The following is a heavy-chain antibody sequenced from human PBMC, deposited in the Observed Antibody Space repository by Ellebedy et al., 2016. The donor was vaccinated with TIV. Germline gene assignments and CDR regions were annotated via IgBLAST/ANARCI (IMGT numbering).Heavy chain of an antibody. D-gene: IGHD3-10*01. Sequence: SETLSLTXTVSDYSISSGFYWGWIRQPPGKGLEWIGSISYSGNTYYNPSLKSRVTISVDTSKNQFSLKLSSVTAADTAVYYCARDLEVRGVRGYYYYGMDVWGQGTTVTVSS. CDR3: ARDLEVRGVRGYYYYGMDV. CDR2: ISYSGNT. CDR1: DYSISSGFY. J-gene: IGHJ6*02. V-gene: IGHV4-38-2*02.